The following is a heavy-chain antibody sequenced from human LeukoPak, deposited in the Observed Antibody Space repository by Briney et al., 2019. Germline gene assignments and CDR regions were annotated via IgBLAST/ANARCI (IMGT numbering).Heavy chain of an antibody. CDR3: ARHYSGTVPPAY. D-gene: IGHD1-1*01. CDR1: GGSIGSYY. CDR2: IYTSGST. Sequence: SETLSLTCTISGGSIGSYYWSWIRQPPGKGLEWIGYIYTSGSTNYNPSLKSRVTMSLDTSKNQFSLKLSSVTAADTAIYYCARHYSGTVPPAYWGQGTLVTVSS. J-gene: IGHJ4*02. V-gene: IGHV4-4*09.